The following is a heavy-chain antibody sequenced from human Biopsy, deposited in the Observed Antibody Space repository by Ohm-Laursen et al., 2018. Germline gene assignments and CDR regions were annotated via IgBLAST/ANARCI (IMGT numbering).Heavy chain of an antibody. Sequence: SLRLSCTASGFSFSSYGMHWVRQAPGKGLEWVAAISYDGSKTDYGDSVKGRLNISRDNSKNTLDLQMSSLRVGDTAVYFCAKDKGTFNFYYYGMDVWGQGTTVTVSS. CDR2: ISYDGSKT. V-gene: IGHV3-30*18. CDR3: AKDKGTFNFYYYGMDV. D-gene: IGHD2/OR15-2a*01. CDR1: GFSFSSYG. J-gene: IGHJ6*02.